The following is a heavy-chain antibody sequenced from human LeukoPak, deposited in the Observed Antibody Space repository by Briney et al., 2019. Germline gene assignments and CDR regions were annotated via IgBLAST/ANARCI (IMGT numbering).Heavy chain of an antibody. V-gene: IGHV5-51*01. CDR3: ARRQGCSSTSCPPDY. J-gene: IGHJ4*02. Sequence: GESLKISCKGSGYSFTDYWIGWVRQMPGKGLEWMGIFYPDDSDTRYNPSFQGQVTISADKSISTAYLQWSSLKASDTAMYYCARRQGCSSTSCPPDYWGQGTLVTVSS. CDR1: GYSFTDYW. CDR2: FYPDDSDT. D-gene: IGHD2-2*01.